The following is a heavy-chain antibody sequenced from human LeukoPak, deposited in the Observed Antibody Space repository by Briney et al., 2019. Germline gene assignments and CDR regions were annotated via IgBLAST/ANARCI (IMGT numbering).Heavy chain of an antibody. CDR2: IYTSGGT. CDR1: GGSISGYY. CDR3: ARGGGYCSSPTCYRGAFDI. J-gene: IGHJ3*02. D-gene: IGHD2-2*01. V-gene: IGHV4-4*07. Sequence: PSETLSLTCTVSGGSISGYYWSWIRQPAGKGLEWIGRIYTSGGTNYNPSLKSRVTISIDTSENQFSLKLSSVTAADTAVYYCARGGGYCSSPTCYRGAFDIWGQGTKVTVSS.